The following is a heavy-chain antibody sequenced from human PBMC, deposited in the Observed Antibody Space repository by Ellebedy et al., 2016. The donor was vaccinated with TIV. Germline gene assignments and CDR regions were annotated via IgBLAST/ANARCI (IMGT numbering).Heavy chain of an antibody. Sequence: GESLKISCAVSGFTVNSNYMSWVRQAPGKGLEWVSSIYVDGTTYYAASVLGRFTISSNTSKNTLNLQINGLRAEDTAVYFCATETFIDVDLEVWGVFDMWGQGTMVAVSS. CDR3: ATETFIDVDLEVWGVFDM. CDR1: GFTVNSNY. CDR2: IYVDGTT. J-gene: IGHJ3*02. V-gene: IGHV3-66*01. D-gene: IGHD1-1*01.